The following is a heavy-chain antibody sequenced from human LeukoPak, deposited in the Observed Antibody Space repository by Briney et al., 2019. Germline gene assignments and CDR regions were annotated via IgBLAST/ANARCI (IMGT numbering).Heavy chain of an antibody. D-gene: IGHD1-26*01. CDR2: INVRSDSI. CDR3: ARDRPPVGAIDY. Sequence: PGGSLRLSCAAAGFTSTAHPINWVRQAPWGGLEWVSYINVRSDSIYYADSVKGRFTISRDNAKNSLYLQMNSLRDEDADVYFCARDRPPVGAIDYWGQGTLVTVSS. CDR1: GFTSTAHP. J-gene: IGHJ4*02. V-gene: IGHV3-48*02.